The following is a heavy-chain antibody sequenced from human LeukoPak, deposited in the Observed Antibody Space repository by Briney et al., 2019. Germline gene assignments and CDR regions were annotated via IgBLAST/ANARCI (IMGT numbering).Heavy chain of an antibody. D-gene: IGHD5-18*01. CDR2: IHYTGST. J-gene: IGHJ5*02. V-gene: IGHV4-39*01. CDR1: GGSISSISSNN. Sequence: PSETLSLTCAVSGGSISSISSNNWAWIRQPPGKGLELIAAIHYTGSTYYNPSFMSRVTISVDTSKNQFSLKLNSLTATDTAVYYCARLPTGYPNWFDTWGQGILVTVSS. CDR3: ARLPTGYPNWFDT.